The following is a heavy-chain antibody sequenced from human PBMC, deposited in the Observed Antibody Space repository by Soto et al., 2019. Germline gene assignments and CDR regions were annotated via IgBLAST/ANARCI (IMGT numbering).Heavy chain of an antibody. CDR3: ARGLRYNWNDLLYYYYGMDV. J-gene: IGHJ6*02. D-gene: IGHD1-20*01. CDR1: GCTFSSYA. V-gene: IGHV1-69*06. CDR2: IIPIFGTA. Sequence: SVKVSCKASGCTFSSYAISWVRQAPGQGLEWMGGIIPIFGTANYAQKFQGRVTITADKSTSTAYMELSSLRSEDTAVYYCARGLRYNWNDLLYYYYGMDVWGQGTTVTVSS.